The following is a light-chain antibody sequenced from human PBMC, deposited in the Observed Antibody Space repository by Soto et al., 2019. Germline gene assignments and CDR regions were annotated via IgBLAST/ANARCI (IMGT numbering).Light chain of an antibody. Sequence: DIQMTQSPYSLSAAVGDRVTIACRASQNINTYLNWYQQKPGKAPKLLIFDAASLQSGVPSRFSGGGSRTDFTLTITSLQPEDFATYYCQQTSSAPFTFGPGTKVVS. J-gene: IGKJ3*01. V-gene: IGKV1-39*01. CDR1: QNINTY. CDR3: QQTSSAPFT. CDR2: DAA.